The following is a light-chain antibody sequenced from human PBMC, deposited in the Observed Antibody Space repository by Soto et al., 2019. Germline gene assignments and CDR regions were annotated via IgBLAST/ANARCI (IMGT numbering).Light chain of an antibody. Sequence: DIQLTQSPSFLSASVGDRVTITCRASQGISSFLAWYQQKPGKAPNLLISGASNLRTGVPSRFSGGGSGTEFTLTISSLQPEEFATYYCQHLNTYPLTVGGGTKVEI. V-gene: IGKV1-9*01. CDR2: GAS. CDR1: QGISSF. J-gene: IGKJ4*01. CDR3: QHLNTYPLT.